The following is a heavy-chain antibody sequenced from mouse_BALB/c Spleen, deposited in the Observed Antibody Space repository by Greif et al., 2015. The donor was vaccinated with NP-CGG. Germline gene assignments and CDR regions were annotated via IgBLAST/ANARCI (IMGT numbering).Heavy chain of an antibody. D-gene: IGHD1-1*01. V-gene: IGHV1-54*01. CDR3: ARGYYGSSGAAMDY. CDR2: INPGSGGT. CDR1: GYAFTNYL. Sequence: QVQLQQSGAELVRPGTSVKVSCKASGYAFTNYLIEWVKQRPGQGLEWIGVINPGSGGTNYNEKFKGKATLTADKSSSTAYMQLSSLTSDDAAVYFCARGYYGSSGAAMDYWGQGTSVTVSS. J-gene: IGHJ4*01.